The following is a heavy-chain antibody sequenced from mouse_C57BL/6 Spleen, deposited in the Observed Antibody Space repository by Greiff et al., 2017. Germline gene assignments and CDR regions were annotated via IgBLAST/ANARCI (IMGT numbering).Heavy chain of an antibody. V-gene: IGHV1-62-2*01. CDR1: GYTFTEYT. D-gene: IGHD1-2*01. J-gene: IGHJ2*01. CDR3: ARHEDHHLYGPSDVGFDY. Sequence: VKLQESGAELVKPGASVTLSCKASGYTFTEYTIHWVKQRSGQGLVWMGWFYPGSGSIKYNEKFKDKATLTADKSSSKVYMELSRLTSEDSAGYFGARHEDHHLYGPSDVGFDYWGQGTTLTVSS. CDR2: FYPGSGSI.